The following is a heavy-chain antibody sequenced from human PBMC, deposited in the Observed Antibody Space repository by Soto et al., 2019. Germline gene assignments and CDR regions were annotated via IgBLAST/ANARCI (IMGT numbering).Heavy chain of an antibody. CDR3: ARGRAGFFRSGRRDNWFDP. Sequence: QVQLQESGPGLVKPSQTLSLTCTVSGGSITSGGYYWGWIRLHPGRGLEWIGYIYNTGSTNYHPSLKSRVTNALDTSKNQFSLKLSSVTAADTAVYYCARGRAGFFRSGRRDNWFDPWGQGTLVTVSS. D-gene: IGHD3-3*01. CDR2: IYNTGST. V-gene: IGHV4-31*03. CDR1: GGSITSGGYY. J-gene: IGHJ5*02.